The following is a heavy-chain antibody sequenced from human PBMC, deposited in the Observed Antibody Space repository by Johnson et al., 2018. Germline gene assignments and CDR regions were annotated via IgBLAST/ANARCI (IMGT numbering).Heavy chain of an antibody. V-gene: IGHV3-30*03. CDR3: ARVPGSWSLPDAFDI. Sequence: QVQLVESGGGVVQPGRSLRLSCAASGFTFSSYGMHWVRQAPGKGLEWVAVISYDGSNKYYADPVKGRFTIPRDNAKPSLSLQMKTLRAEDTAVYYCARVPGSWSLPDAFDIWGQGTMVTVSS. D-gene: IGHD6-13*01. J-gene: IGHJ3*02. CDR1: GFTFSSYG. CDR2: ISYDGSNK.